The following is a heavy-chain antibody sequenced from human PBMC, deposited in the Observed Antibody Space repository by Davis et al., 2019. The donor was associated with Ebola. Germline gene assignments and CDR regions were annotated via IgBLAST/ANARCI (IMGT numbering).Heavy chain of an antibody. CDR1: GGSISSYY. J-gene: IGHJ4*02. D-gene: IGHD5-18*01. Sequence: SETLSLTCTVSGGSISSYYWTWIRQPPGKGLEWIAYISYSGGVNHNPSLKSRVTISIDTSKNQFSLKLSSVTAADTAVYYCARHTAMVTDPFDYWGQGTLATVSS. V-gene: IGHV4-59*01. CDR3: ARHTAMVTDPFDY. CDR2: ISYSGGV.